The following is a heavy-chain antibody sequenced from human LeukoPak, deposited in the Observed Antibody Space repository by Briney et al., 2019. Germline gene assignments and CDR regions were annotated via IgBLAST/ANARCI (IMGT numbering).Heavy chain of an antibody. CDR2: IWYDGSNK. CDR1: GFTFSSYG. CDR3: ARADFDFWSGYYYSDY. Sequence: GRSLRLSCAASGFTFSSYGMHWVRQAPGKGLEWVAVIWYDGSNKYYADSVKGRFTISRDNSKNTLYLQMNRLRAEDTAVYYCARADFDFWSGYYYSDYWGQGTLVTVSS. V-gene: IGHV3-33*01. D-gene: IGHD3-3*01. J-gene: IGHJ4*02.